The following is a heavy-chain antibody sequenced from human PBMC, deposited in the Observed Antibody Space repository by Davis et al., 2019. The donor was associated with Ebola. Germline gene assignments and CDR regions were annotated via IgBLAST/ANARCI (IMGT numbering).Heavy chain of an antibody. CDR2: INPNSGGT. J-gene: IGHJ4*02. D-gene: IGHD2-15*01. V-gene: IGHV1-2*06. CDR1: GYTFTGYY. Sequence: AASVKVSCKASGYTFTGYYMHWVRQAPGQGLEWMGRINPNSGGTNYAQKFQGRVTMTRDTSISTAYMELSRLRSDDTAVYYCARAEAGIEVVVAAIDYWGQGTLVTVSS. CDR3: ARAEAGIEVVVAAIDY.